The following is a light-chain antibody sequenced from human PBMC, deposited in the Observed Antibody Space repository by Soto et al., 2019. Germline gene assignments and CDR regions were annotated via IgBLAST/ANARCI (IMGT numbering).Light chain of an antibody. J-gene: IGLJ2*01. V-gene: IGLV1-47*01. CDR2: RNV. CDR1: SSNIGTNY. CDR3: AAWDENLRGVI. Sequence: QSVLTQPPSASATPGQTVTISCSGSSSNIGTNYVYWYRQVPGTAPKLLIYRNVHRPSDVPDRFSASKSGTSVSLAISALRSEDEAYYYCAAWDENLRGVIFGRGTQLTVL.